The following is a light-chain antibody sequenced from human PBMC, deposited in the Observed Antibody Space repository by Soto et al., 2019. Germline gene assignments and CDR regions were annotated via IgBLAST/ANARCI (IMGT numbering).Light chain of an antibody. CDR3: SSYAGSNNKV. CDR2: EVS. CDR1: NSAVGGYNY. Sequence: SVLTQPPPAAGAPGESVTISFTGNNSAVGGYNYVSWYQQHPGKAPKLMIYEVSKRPSGVPDRFSGSKSGNTASLTVSGLQAEDEADYYCSSYAGSNNKVFGTGTKVTVL. V-gene: IGLV2-8*01. J-gene: IGLJ1*01.